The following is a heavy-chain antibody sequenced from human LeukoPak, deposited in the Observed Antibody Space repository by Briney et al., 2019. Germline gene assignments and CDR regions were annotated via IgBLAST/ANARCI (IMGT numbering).Heavy chain of an antibody. CDR2: IYHSGST. Sequence: PSQTLSLTCTVSGGSISSGGYYWSWIRQPPGKGLEWIGYIYHSGSTYYNPSLKSRVTISVDRSKNQFSLKLSSVTAADTAVYYCARDRGGYDYAFDPWGQGTLVTVSS. J-gene: IGHJ5*02. V-gene: IGHV4-30-2*01. D-gene: IGHD5-12*01. CDR1: GGSISSGGYY. CDR3: ARDRGGYDYAFDP.